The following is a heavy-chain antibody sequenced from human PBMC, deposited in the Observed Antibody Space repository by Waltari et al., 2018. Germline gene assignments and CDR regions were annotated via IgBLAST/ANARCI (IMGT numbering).Heavy chain of an antibody. J-gene: IGHJ3*02. D-gene: IGHD2-21*01. CDR1: GGSISSHY. Sequence: QVQLQESGPGLVKPSETLSLTCTVSGGSISSHYWSWIRQPPGKGLEWIGYIYYSGSTNYTPSLKSRVTISVDTSKNQFSLKLSSVTAADTAVYYCARVGLFDAFDIWGQGTMVTVSS. CDR2: IYYSGST. CDR3: ARVGLFDAFDI. V-gene: IGHV4-59*11.